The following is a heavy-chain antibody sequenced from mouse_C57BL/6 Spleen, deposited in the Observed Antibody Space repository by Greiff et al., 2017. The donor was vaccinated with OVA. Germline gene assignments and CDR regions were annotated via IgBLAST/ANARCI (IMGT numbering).Heavy chain of an antibody. V-gene: IGHV1-69*01. CDR2: IDPSDSYT. Sequence: QVQLQQPGAELVMPGASVKLSCKASGYTFTSYWMHWVKQRPGQGLEWIGEIDPSDSYTNYNQKFKGKSTLTVDKSSSTAYMQLSSLTSEDSAVYYGARRDYYGRNWYFDVWGTGTTVTVSS. J-gene: IGHJ1*03. CDR1: GYTFTSYW. CDR3: ARRDYYGRNWYFDV. D-gene: IGHD1-1*01.